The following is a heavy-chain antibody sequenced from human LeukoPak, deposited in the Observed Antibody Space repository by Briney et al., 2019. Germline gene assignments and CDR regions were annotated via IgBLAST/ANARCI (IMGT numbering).Heavy chain of an antibody. Sequence: GSSLRLSCAPSGFPFSSYAMSWVRQAPGTGLKSCSTFSGSVGSTFSGGSLKGRFSISRDVSKRTVFLQVKCLIDEDTVVYYCAKVYFLAVGVAIGNFDYWGQGILVTVSS. D-gene: IGHD6-19*01. CDR2: FSGSVGST. CDR3: AKVYFLAVGVAIGNFDY. CDR1: GFPFSSYA. J-gene: IGHJ4*02. V-gene: IGHV3-23*01.